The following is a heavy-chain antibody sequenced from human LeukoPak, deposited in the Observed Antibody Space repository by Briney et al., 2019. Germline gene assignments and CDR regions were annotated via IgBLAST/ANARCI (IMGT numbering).Heavy chain of an antibody. J-gene: IGHJ4*02. CDR1: GFTFSSYA. CDR2: ISRSDGTT. V-gene: IGHV3-23*01. CDR3: ANLGDYYGSGSPDS. D-gene: IGHD3-10*01. Sequence: GGSLRLSCAGSGFTFSSYAMTWVRQAPGTGLEWVSSISRSDGTTYYADSVKGRFTISRDNSKNTLFLQMNSLRAEDTAVYYCANLGDYYGSGSPDSWGQGTLVTVSS.